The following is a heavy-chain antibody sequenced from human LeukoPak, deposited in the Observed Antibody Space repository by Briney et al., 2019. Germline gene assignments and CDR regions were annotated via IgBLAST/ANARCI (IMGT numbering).Heavy chain of an antibody. CDR3: AASGSYYLNWFDP. CDR1: GFTFSNYA. CDR2: ISGSGDRT. J-gene: IGHJ5*02. Sequence: PGGSLRLPCAASGFTFSNYAMSWVRQAPGKGLEWVSVISGSGDRTYYADAVKGRFTISRDNTKNTLYLQMNSLRAEDTAVYYCAASGSYYLNWFDPWGQGTLVTVSS. D-gene: IGHD3-10*01. V-gene: IGHV3-23*01.